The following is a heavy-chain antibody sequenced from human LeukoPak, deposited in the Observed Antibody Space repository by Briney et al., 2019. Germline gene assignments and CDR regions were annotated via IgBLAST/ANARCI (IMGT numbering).Heavy chain of an antibody. Sequence: SQTLSLTCTVSGGSISSGGYYWSWIQQPPGKGLEWIGYIYHSGSTYYNPSLKSRVTISVDRSKNQFSLKLSSVTAADTAVYYCARGDIVVVPAAYYFDYRGQGTLVTVSS. D-gene: IGHD2-2*01. J-gene: IGHJ4*02. CDR2: IYHSGST. CDR3: ARGDIVVVPAAYYFDY. CDR1: GGSISSGGYY. V-gene: IGHV4-30-2*01.